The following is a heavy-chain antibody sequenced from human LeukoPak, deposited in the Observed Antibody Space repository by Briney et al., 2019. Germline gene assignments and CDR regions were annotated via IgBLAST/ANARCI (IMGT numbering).Heavy chain of an antibody. CDR3: ARPLEGTGGNWYFDL. D-gene: IGHD1-14*01. CDR1: GFTLSRYS. CDR2: IKSTSDFI. J-gene: IGHJ2*01. V-gene: IGHV3-21*01. Sequence: GGSLRLSCAPSGFTLSRYSMNWVRQAPGKGLEWVSSIKSTSDFIFYADSVKGRFTVSRDNAKNSLYLEMNRLRAEDTAVYYCARPLEGTGGNWYFDLWGRGTLVTVSS.